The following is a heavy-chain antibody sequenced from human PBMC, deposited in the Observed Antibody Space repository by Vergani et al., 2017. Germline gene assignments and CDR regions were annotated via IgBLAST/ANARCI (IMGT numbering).Heavy chain of an antibody. Sequence: EVQLLESGGGLVQPGGSLRLSCAASGFTFSSYAMSWVRQAPGKGLEWVSAISGSGGSTYYADSVKGRFTISRDHAKNSLYLQMNSLRAEDTAVYYCARVVGATTNYYGMDVWGQGTTVTVSS. D-gene: IGHD1-26*01. CDR3: ARVVGATTNYYGMDV. CDR2: ISGSGGST. CDR1: GFTFSSYA. V-gene: IGHV3-23*01. J-gene: IGHJ6*02.